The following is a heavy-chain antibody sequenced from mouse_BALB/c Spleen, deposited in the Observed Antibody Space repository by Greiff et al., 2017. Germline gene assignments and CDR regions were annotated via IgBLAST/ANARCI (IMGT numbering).Heavy chain of an antibody. CDR2: ISSGGSYT. CDR1: GFTFSSYG. D-gene: IGHD1-1*01. Sequence: EVHLVESGGDLVKPGGSLKLSCAASGFTFSSYGMSWVRQTPDKRLEWVATISSGGSYTYYPDSVKGRFTISRDNAKNTLYLQMSSLKSEDTAMYYCARLGYYYGVWYFDVWGAGTTVTVSS. CDR3: ARLGYYYGVWYFDV. V-gene: IGHV5-6*01. J-gene: IGHJ1*01.